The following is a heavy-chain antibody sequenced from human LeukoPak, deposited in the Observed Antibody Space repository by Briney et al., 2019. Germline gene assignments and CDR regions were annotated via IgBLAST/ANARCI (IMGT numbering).Heavy chain of an antibody. J-gene: IGHJ4*02. D-gene: IGHD3-3*01. Sequence: TGGSLRLSCAASGFTFSSYAMSWVRQAPGKGLEWVSAISGSGGSTYYADSVKGRFTISRDNSKNTLYLQMNSLRAEDTAVYYCASLSSIFGVVSRFDYWGQGTLVTVSS. CDR1: GFTFSSYA. CDR3: ASLSSIFGVVSRFDY. V-gene: IGHV3-23*01. CDR2: ISGSGGST.